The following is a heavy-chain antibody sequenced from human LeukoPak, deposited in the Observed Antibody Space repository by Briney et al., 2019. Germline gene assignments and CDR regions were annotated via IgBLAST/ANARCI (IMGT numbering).Heavy chain of an antibody. V-gene: IGHV3-30-3*01. CDR3: ARAFYYYDSSTYGDYFDY. Sequence: QPGGSLRLSCSASGFTFSSYAMHWVRQAPGKGLEWVAVLSYDGSNKYYADSVKGRFTISRDNSKNTLYLQMNSLRPEDTAVYSCARAFYYYDSSTYGDYFDYWGQGTLVTVSS. CDR1: GFTFSSYA. CDR2: LSYDGSNK. J-gene: IGHJ4*02. D-gene: IGHD3-22*01.